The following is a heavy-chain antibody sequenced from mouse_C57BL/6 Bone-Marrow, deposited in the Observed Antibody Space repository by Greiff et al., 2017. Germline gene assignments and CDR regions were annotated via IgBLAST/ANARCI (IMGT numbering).Heavy chain of an antibody. J-gene: IGHJ1*03. CDR3: ARNDGYWYVDV. CDR2: INPYNGDT. V-gene: IGHV1-20*01. Sequence: EVQLQQSGPELVKPGDSVKISCKASGYSFTGYFMNWVMQSHGKSLEWIGRINPYNGDTFYNQKFKGKATLTVDKSSSTAHMELRSLTSEDSAVYYCARNDGYWYVDVCGTETTGTVSS. CDR1: GYSFTGYF. D-gene: IGHD2-3*01.